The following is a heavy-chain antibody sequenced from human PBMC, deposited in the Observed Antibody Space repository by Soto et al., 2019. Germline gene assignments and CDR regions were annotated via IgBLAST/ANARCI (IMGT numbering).Heavy chain of an antibody. CDR3: ARALHFYDSSGYFYY. CDR1: GYTFTSYY. CDR2: INPSGGST. Sequence: ASVKVSCKASGYTFTSYYMHWVRQAPGQGLEWMGIINPSGGSTSYAQKFQGRVTMTRDTSTSTVYMELSSLRSEDTAVYYCARALHFYDSSGYFYYWGQGTLVTAPQ. V-gene: IGHV1-46*01. J-gene: IGHJ4*02. D-gene: IGHD3-22*01.